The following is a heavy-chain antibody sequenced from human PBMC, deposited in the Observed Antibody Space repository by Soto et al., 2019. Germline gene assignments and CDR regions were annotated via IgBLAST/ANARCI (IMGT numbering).Heavy chain of an antibody. CDR1: RFTFSSYA. CDR2: ISSSGDRT. D-gene: IGHD2-2*01. Sequence: EVQLLESGGGLVQPGGSLRLSCAASRFTFSSYAMNWVRQAPGKGLEWVSAISSSGDRTYYADSVKGRFTISRDNSKNTLYLQVNSLRADDTAVYYCAKSNLYCSGTSCYVFDFWGQGTLVTVSS. CDR3: AKSNLYCSGTSCYVFDF. V-gene: IGHV3-23*01. J-gene: IGHJ4*02.